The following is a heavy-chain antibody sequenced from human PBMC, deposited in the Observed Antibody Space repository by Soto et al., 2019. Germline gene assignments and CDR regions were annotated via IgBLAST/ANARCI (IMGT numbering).Heavy chain of an antibody. CDR1: GGSVSSGSYY. J-gene: IGHJ5*02. Sequence: PSETLSLTCTVSGGSVSSGSYYWSWIRQPPGKGLEWIGYIYYSGSTNYNPSLKSRVTISVDTSKNRFSLKLSSVTAADTAVYYCARESDGGSKDGFDPWGQGTLVTVSS. CDR3: ARESDGGSKDGFDP. V-gene: IGHV4-61*01. D-gene: IGHD2-15*01. CDR2: IYYSGST.